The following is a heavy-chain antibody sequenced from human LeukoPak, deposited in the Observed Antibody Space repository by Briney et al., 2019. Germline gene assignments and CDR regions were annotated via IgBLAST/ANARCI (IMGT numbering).Heavy chain of an antibody. CDR3: ARVKVGTTNRFDY. J-gene: IGHJ4*02. Sequence: GRSVRLSCGASGFTFSSYGMHWVRQAPGKGLEWVAVISYDGSNKYYADSVKGRFTISRDNAKNSLYLQMNSLRAEDTALYYCARVKVGTTNRFDYWGQGTLVTVSS. CDR2: ISYDGSNK. V-gene: IGHV3-30*03. D-gene: IGHD1-26*01. CDR1: GFTFSSYG.